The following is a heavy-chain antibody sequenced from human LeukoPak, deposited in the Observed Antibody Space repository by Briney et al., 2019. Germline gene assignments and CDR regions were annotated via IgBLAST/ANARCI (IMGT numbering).Heavy chain of an antibody. D-gene: IGHD2-2*01. CDR1: GGSVSSGSYY. Sequence: SETLSLTCTVSGGSVSSGSYYWSWIRQHPGKGLEWIGYIYYSGSTYYNPSLKSRVTISVDTSKNQFSLKLSSVTAADTAVYYCARELRVIEPAGFDPWGQGTLVTVSS. CDR3: ARELRVIEPAGFDP. J-gene: IGHJ5*02. CDR2: IYYSGST. V-gene: IGHV4-31*03.